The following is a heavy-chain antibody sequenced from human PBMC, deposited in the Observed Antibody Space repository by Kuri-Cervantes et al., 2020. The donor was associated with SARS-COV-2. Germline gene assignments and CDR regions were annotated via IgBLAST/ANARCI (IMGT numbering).Heavy chain of an antibody. CDR1: GRPISRYY. CDR3: ARDPNANHNSRFDP. V-gene: IGHV4-59*01. Sequence: SDPLTLTCTVSGRPISRYYWSWLRQPPGKGLEWIGYIYYSGNTNDNPSLKSRVTISVDTSKNQFSLKLISVTAADTAVYYCARDPNANHNSRFDPWGQGTLVTVSS. CDR2: IYYSGNT. J-gene: IGHJ5*02. D-gene: IGHD4/OR15-4a*01.